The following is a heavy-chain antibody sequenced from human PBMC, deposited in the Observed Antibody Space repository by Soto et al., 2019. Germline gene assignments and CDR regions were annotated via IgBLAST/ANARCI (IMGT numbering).Heavy chain of an antibody. D-gene: IGHD1-26*01. J-gene: IGHJ4*02. CDR3: ARHGRGVGARPLDY. CDR2: IFSNDEK. CDR1: GFSLSNARMG. Sequence: QVTLKESGPVLVKPTETLTLTCTVSGFSLSNARMGVSWIRQPPGKALEWLAHIFSNDEKSYSTSLKSRLPISKDTSKSQVGLTMTNMDPVDTATYYCARHGRGVGARPLDYWGQGTLVTVSS. V-gene: IGHV2-26*01.